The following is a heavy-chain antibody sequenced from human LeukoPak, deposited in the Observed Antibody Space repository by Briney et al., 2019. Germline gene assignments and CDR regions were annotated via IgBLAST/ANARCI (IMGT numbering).Heavy chain of an antibody. J-gene: IGHJ5*02. CDR1: GYTFTGYY. V-gene: IGHV1-2*02. Sequence: ASVKVSCKASGYTFTGYYMHWVRQAPGQGLEWMGWINPNSGGTNYAQKFQGRVTMTRDTSISTAYMELSRLRSDDTAVYYCARVRGPSNWFDPWGQGTLVTVSS. CDR2: INPNSGGT. CDR3: ARVRGPSNWFDP.